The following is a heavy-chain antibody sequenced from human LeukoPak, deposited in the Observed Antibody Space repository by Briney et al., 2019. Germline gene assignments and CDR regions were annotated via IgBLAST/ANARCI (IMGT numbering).Heavy chain of an antibody. CDR3: TGNYYGSGSYADFDY. J-gene: IGHJ4*02. D-gene: IGHD3-10*01. Sequence: QSGGSLRLSCAASGFTFSGSALHWVRQASGKGLEWVGRIRSTANGHATAYAASVKGSFTISRDDSKNTAYLQMDSLKTEDTAVYYCTGNYYGSGSYADFDYWGQGTLVTVSS. CDR1: GFTFSGSA. V-gene: IGHV3-73*01. CDR2: IRSTANGHAT.